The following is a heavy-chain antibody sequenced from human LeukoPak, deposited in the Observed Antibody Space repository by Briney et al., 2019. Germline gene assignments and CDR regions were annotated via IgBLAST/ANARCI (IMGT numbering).Heavy chain of an antibody. CDR2: ISSSGSMI. Sequence: GGSLRLSCAASGITFSDYYMTWIRQAPGKGLEWVSYISSSGSMINYADSVKGRFTISRDNAKNSLYLQMNSLRVEDTAVYYCASVLWFGGIFFDYWGQGTLVTVSS. D-gene: IGHD3-10*01. CDR3: ASVLWFGGIFFDY. CDR1: GITFSDYY. J-gene: IGHJ4*02. V-gene: IGHV3-11*01.